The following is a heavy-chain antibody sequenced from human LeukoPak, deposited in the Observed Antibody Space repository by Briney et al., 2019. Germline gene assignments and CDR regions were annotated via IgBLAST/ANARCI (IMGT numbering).Heavy chain of an antibody. J-gene: IGHJ4*02. CDR3: ARRDGITGITAWPYYFDY. D-gene: IGHD1-7*01. V-gene: IGHV3-23*01. CDR1: GFTFSSYA. Sequence: PGGSLRLSCAASGFTFSSYAMSWVRQAPGKGLEWVSAISGSGGSTYYADSVKGRFTISRDNSKNTLYLQMNSLRAEDTAVYYCARRDGITGITAWPYYFDYWGQGTLVTVSS. CDR2: ISGSGGST.